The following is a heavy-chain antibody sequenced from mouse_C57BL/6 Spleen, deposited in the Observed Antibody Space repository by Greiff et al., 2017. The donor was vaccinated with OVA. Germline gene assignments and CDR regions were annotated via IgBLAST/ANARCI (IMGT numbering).Heavy chain of an antibody. J-gene: IGHJ3*01. Sequence: QVQLQQSGAELVRPGTSVKVSCKASGYDFTNYLIEWVKQRPGQGLEWIGVINPGSGGTNYNEKFQGKATLTADKSSSTAYMQLSSLTSEVSSVYFGARWGESWFAYWGQGTLVTVSA. V-gene: IGHV1-54*01. CDR2: INPGSGGT. CDR1: GYDFTNYL. CDR3: ARWGESWFAY.